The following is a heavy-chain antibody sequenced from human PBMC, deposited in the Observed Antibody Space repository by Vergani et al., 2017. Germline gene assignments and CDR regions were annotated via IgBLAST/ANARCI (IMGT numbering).Heavy chain of an antibody. V-gene: IGHV3-11*01. CDR3: ARETYYYDSSGYYGSPSTFDAFDI. D-gene: IGHD3-22*01. Sequence: QVQLVESGGGLVKPGGSLRLSCAASGFTFSDYYMSWIRQAPGKGLEWVSYISSSGSTIYYADSVKGRFTISRDNAKNSLYLQMNSLRAEDTAVYYCARETYYYDSSGYYGSPSTFDAFDIWGQGTMVTVSS. CDR1: GFTFSDYY. J-gene: IGHJ3*02. CDR2: ISSSGSTI.